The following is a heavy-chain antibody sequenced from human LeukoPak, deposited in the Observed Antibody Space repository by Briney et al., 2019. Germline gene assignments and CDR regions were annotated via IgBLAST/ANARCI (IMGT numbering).Heavy chain of an antibody. V-gene: IGHV4-4*02. J-gene: IGHJ4*02. CDR3: ARGTITTVTDS. CDR2: IYLRGNT. D-gene: IGHD4-17*01. Sequence: SGTLSLTCAISGGSITSSNWWTWVRQPPGKGLEWVGEIYLRGNTNYNPSLESRVSISVDESKTQLSLRLESVTAADTAVYYCARGTITTVTDSWGPGTLVTVSS. CDR1: GGSITSSNW.